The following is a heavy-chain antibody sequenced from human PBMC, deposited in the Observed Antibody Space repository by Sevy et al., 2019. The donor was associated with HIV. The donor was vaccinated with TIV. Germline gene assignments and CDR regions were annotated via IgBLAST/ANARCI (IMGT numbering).Heavy chain of an antibody. CDR1: GFAFNTYA. D-gene: IGHD2-21*01. CDR2: ISTNGNIT. Sequence: GGSLRLSCTASGFAFNTYAMYWVRQAPGKGLEWVSSISTNGNITYDADSVKGRFIVSRDSSKNTVYLQMHSLRVDGTAVYYCAKVSTIVVMMAYAFDMWGQGTTVTVSS. V-gene: IGHV3-23*01. J-gene: IGHJ3*02. CDR3: AKVSTIVVMMAYAFDM.